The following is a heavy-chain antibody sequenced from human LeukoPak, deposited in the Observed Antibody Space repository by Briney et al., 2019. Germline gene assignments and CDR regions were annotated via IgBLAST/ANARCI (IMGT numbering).Heavy chain of an antibody. CDR3: AKEPYDTLTGKRGNYFDY. J-gene: IGHJ4*02. CDR2: ITWNSGNI. V-gene: IGHV3-9*01. D-gene: IGHD3-9*01. Sequence: GGSLRLSCAGSGFTFDDYVMHWVRQAPGKGLQWVSGITWNSGNIGYADSVKGRFAISRDNAKNTLYLLMNNLRPEDTALYFCAKEPYDTLTGKRGNYFDYWGQGALVTVSS. CDR1: GFTFDDYV.